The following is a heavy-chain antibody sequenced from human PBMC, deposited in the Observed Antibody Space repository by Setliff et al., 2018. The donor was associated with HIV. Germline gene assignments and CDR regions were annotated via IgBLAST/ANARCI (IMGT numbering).Heavy chain of an antibody. J-gene: IGHJ6*02. Sequence: TGGSLRLSCAASGFTFWSHSMLWVRQAPGKGLQWVAYIGRGGDSIFYEDSVKGRFTISRDNARSSMYLQMNSLRAEDTAIYYCARKFRPGHGVDVWGQGTTVTVSS. V-gene: IGHV3-48*01. D-gene: IGHD3-10*01. CDR3: ARKFRPGHGVDV. CDR2: IGRGGDSI. CDR1: GFTFWSHS.